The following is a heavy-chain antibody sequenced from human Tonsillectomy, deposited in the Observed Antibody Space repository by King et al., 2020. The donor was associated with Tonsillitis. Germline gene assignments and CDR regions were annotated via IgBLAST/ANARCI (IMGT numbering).Heavy chain of an antibody. CDR3: AKGTWAYSGSMFDP. Sequence: VQLVESGGGLVQPGGSLRLSCAASGFTFSSYAMSWVRQAPGKGLEWVSAIIGSGGITYYADSVKGRFTISRNNSKNTLYLQMNSLRAEDTAVYYCAKGTWAYSGSMFDPWGQGTLVTVSS. CDR2: IIGSGGIT. CDR1: GFTFSSYA. V-gene: IGHV3-23*04. J-gene: IGHJ5*02. D-gene: IGHD1-26*01.